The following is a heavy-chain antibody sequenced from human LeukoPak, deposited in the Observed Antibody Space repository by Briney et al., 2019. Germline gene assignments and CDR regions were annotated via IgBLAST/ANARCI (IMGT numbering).Heavy chain of an antibody. Sequence: SQTLSLTCTVSGGSISSGGYYWSWIRQHPGKGLEWIGYIYYSGSTYYNPSLKSRVTISVDTSKNQFSLKLSSVTAADTAVYYCAKGRMRLRFLEWSPYYYGMDVWGQGTTVTVS. CDR2: IYYSGST. V-gene: IGHV4-31*03. CDR1: GGSISSGGYY. CDR3: AKGRMRLRFLEWSPYYYGMDV. D-gene: IGHD3-3*01. J-gene: IGHJ6*02.